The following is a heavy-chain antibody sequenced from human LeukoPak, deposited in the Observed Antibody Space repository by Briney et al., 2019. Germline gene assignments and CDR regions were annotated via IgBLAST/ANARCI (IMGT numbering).Heavy chain of an antibody. J-gene: IGHJ4*02. V-gene: IGHV1-8*01. D-gene: IGHD5-18*01. Sequence: ASVKVSCKASGYTFTSYDINWVRQATGQGLEWMGWMNPNSGNTGYAQKFQGRVTMTRDTSISTAYMELNRLRSDDTAVYYCARDLAAMGYVDYWGQGTLVTVSS. CDR2: MNPNSGNT. CDR1: GYTFTSYD. CDR3: ARDLAAMGYVDY.